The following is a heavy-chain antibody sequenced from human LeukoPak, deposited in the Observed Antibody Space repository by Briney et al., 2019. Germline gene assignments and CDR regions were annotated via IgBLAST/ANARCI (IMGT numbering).Heavy chain of an antibody. V-gene: IGHV3-64*01. J-gene: IGHJ4*02. Sequence: GGSLRLSCAASGFTFSSYAMLWVRQAPGKGLEYVSAISSNGGSTYYANSVKGRFTISRDSSKNTLYLQMGSLRAEDMAVYYCARGLVWGTGPLNYWGQGTLVTVSS. CDR2: ISSNGGST. CDR1: GFTFSSYA. CDR3: ARGLVWGTGPLNY. D-gene: IGHD3-16*01.